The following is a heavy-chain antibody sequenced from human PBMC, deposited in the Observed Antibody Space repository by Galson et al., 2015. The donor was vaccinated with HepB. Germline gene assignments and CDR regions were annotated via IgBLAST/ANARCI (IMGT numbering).Heavy chain of an antibody. Sequence: SVKVSCKASGGTFSSYAISWVRQAPGQGLEWMGRIIPILGIANYAQKFQGRVTITADKSTSTAYMELSSLRSEDTAVYYCARWGRCSGGSCYSNYWGQGTLVTVSS. D-gene: IGHD2-15*01. CDR1: GGTFSSYA. CDR3: ARWGRCSGGSCYSNY. J-gene: IGHJ4*02. V-gene: IGHV1-69*04. CDR2: IIPILGIA.